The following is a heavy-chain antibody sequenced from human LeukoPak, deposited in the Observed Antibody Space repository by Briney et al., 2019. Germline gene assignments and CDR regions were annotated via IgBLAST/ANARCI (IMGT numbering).Heavy chain of an antibody. CDR1: GFTFSSYA. V-gene: IGHV3-23*01. J-gene: IGHJ4*02. D-gene: IGHD3-22*01. CDR2: ISGSGGST. CDR3: AKGNTMIVVVSDY. Sequence: PGGSLRLSCAASGFTFSSYAMSWVRQAPGKGLEWVSAISGSGGSTYYADSVKGRFTISRDNSKNTLYLQMNSLRAEDTAVYYRAKGNTMIVVVSDYWGQGTLVTVSS.